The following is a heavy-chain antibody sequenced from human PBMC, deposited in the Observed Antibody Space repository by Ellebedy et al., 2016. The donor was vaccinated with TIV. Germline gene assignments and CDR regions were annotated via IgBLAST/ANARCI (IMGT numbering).Heavy chain of an antibody. J-gene: IGHJ2*01. CDR1: GFTFTDSY. V-gene: IGHV3-11*01. Sequence: GESLKISCVASGFTFTDSYMSWLRPAPGKVLEWVSYISPTGTIIHYADSVKGRFTISRDNARNSLYLQLNSLRAEDTAVYYCARETAWYFDLWGRGTLVTVSS. CDR2: ISPTGTII. CDR3: ARETAWYFDL.